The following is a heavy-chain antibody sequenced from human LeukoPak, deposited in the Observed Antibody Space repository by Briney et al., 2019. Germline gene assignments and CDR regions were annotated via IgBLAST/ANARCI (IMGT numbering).Heavy chain of an antibody. CDR1: GFTFSSYG. J-gene: IGHJ4*02. Sequence: GGSLRLSCAASGFTFSSYGMHWVRQAPGKGLEWVAFIRYDGSNKYYADSVKGRFTISRDNSKNTLYLQMNSLRAEDTAVYYCARDGSRYYDSSGYPDYWGQGTLVTVSS. D-gene: IGHD3-22*01. V-gene: IGHV3-30*02. CDR3: ARDGSRYYDSSGYPDY. CDR2: IRYDGSNK.